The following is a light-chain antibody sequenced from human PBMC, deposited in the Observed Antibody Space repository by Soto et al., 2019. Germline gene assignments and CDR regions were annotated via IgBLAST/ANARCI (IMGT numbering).Light chain of an antibody. CDR1: QSVSSY. J-gene: IGKJ3*01. CDR2: DAS. V-gene: IGKV3-11*01. Sequence: EIVMTQSPATLSASPGERATLSCRASQSVSSYLAWYQQKPGQAPRLLIYDASNRATGIPARFSGSGSGTDFTLTISSLEPEDFAVYYCQQYGSSPFTFGPGTKVDI. CDR3: QQYGSSPFT.